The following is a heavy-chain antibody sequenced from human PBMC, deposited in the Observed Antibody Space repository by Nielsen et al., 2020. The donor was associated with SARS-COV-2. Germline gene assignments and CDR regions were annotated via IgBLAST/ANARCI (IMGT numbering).Heavy chain of an antibody. CDR1: GFTFSSYG. D-gene: IGHD4-17*01. J-gene: IGHJ4*02. V-gene: IGHV3-30*18. Sequence: GGSLRLSCAASGFTFSSYGMHWVRQAPGKGLEWVAVISYDGSNKYYADSVKGRFTISRDNSKNTLYLQMNSLRAEDTAVYYCAKPPLYGDYVGYFDYWGQGTLVTVSS. CDR2: ISYDGSNK. CDR3: AKPPLYGDYVGYFDY.